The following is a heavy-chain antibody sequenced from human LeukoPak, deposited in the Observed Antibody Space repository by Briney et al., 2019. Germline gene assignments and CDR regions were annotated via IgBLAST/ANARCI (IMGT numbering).Heavy chain of an antibody. CDR2: IYYSGST. J-gene: IGHJ4*02. D-gene: IGHD1-26*01. Sequence: SETLSLTCTVSGGSISSYYWSWIRQPPGKGLEWIGYIYYSGSTNYNPSLKSRVTLSVDTSKNQFSLKLSSVTAADTAVYYCARLGYSGSYVFDYWGQGTLVTVSS. CDR1: GGSISSYY. CDR3: ARLGYSGSYVFDY. V-gene: IGHV4-59*08.